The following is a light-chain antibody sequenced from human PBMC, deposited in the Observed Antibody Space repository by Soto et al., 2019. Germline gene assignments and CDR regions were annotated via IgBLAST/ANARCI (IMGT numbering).Light chain of an antibody. V-gene: IGLV2-8*01. Sequence: QSVLTQPPSASGSPGQSVTISCTGTSSDVGRYKYVSWYQQYPGKAPKVMIYEVNKRPSGVPDRFSGSKSGNTASLTVSGLQTEDEADYYCSSFAGSSKLVFGGGTKVAVL. CDR1: SSDVGRYKY. CDR2: EVN. CDR3: SSFAGSSKLV. J-gene: IGLJ3*02.